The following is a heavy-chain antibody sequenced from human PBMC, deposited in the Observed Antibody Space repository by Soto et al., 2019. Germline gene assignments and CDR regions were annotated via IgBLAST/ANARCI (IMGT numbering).Heavy chain of an antibody. V-gene: IGHV3-7*01. J-gene: IGHJ5*02. CDR2: IKQDGSEK. CDR1: GXFFSAYC. Sequence: GSLRLSCAASGXFFSAYCMSWVRQAPGKGLEWVASIKQDGSEKYYLDSVKGRFTFSRYNAKNSLDLQMSSLRDEDTAVYYFARGPEGFHPLSKNWFDPWGQGTPGTVSS. D-gene: IGHD3-10*01. CDR3: ARGPEGFHPLSKNWFDP.